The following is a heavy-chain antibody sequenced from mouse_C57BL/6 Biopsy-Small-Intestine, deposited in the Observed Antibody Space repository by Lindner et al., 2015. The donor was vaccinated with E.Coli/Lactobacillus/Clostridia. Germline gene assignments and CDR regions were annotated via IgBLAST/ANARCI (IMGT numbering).Heavy chain of an antibody. CDR3: ARVGGGGYCSVNGCYDFFDP. D-gene: IGHD2-3*01. CDR1: GYTFTSYH. Sequence: SVKVSCKASGYTFTSYHMHWLRQAPGQGLEWMGIINPDGSRTKYAQNFQGRVSMTRDTSTTTFYMELSSLRSEDTAVYYCARVGGGGYCSVNGCYDFFDPWGQGTLVTVSS. V-gene: IGHV1-59*01. J-gene: IGHJ4*01. CDR2: INPDGSRT.